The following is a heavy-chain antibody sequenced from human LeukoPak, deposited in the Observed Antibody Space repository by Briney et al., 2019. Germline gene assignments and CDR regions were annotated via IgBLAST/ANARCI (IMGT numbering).Heavy chain of an antibody. V-gene: IGHV1-2*02. Sequence: ASVKVSCKASGYTFTDYYIHWVRQAPGQGLEWMGWINPHSGSTNYAQKFQGRVTMTRDTSITTAYMELSRLRADDTAVYYCAKSKGDFDYWGQGTLVTVSS. J-gene: IGHJ4*02. CDR2: INPHSGST. CDR1: GYTFTDYY. CDR3: AKSKGDFDY.